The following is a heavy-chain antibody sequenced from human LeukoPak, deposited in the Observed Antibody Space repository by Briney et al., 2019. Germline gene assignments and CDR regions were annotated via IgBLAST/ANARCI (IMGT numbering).Heavy chain of an antibody. D-gene: IGHD2-2*01. CDR1: GGSISSHY. V-gene: IGHV4-59*08. Sequence: SETLSLTCTVSGGSISSHYWSWIRQPPGKGLEWIGYIYYSGSTNYNPSLKSRVTISVDTSKNQFSLKLSSVTAADTAVYYCASQYQLPIGMDVWGKGTTVTVSS. J-gene: IGHJ6*04. CDR2: IYYSGST. CDR3: ASQYQLPIGMDV.